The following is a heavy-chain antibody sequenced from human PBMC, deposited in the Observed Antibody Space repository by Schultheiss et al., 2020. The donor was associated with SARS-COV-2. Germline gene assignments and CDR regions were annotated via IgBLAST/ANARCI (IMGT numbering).Heavy chain of an antibody. V-gene: IGHV4-61*05. CDR1: GGSISSSSYY. J-gene: IGHJ6*02. Sequence: SETLSLTCTVSGGSISSSSYYWSWIRQPPGKGLEWIGYIYYSGSTNYNPSLKSRVTMSVDTSKNQFSLKLSSVTAADTAVYYCARVHPGYYGMDVWGQGTTVTVSS. CDR2: IYYSGST. CDR3: ARVHPGYYGMDV.